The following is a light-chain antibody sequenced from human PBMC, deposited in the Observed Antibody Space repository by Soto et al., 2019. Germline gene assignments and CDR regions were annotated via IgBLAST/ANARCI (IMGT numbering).Light chain of an antibody. J-gene: IGLJ2*01. CDR3: SSYTSSEGV. V-gene: IGLV2-14*01. CDR1: SSDVGGYNY. CDR2: DVS. Sequence: QSVLTQPASVSGSPGQSITISCTGTSSDVGGYNYVSWYQQHPGKAPKLMIYDVSNRPSGVSNRFSGSKSGNTAYLTISGLQAEDEADYYCSSYTSSEGVFGGGTKLTVL.